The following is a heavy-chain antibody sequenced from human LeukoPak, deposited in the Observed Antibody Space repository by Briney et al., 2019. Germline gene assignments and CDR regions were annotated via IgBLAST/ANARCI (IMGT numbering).Heavy chain of an antibody. CDR2: IKQDGSEK. CDR3: ARASSGWTYYFDY. V-gene: IGHV3-7*01. D-gene: IGHD6-19*01. Sequence: GGSLRLSCAASGFTFSSYWMSWVRQAPGKGLEWVANIKQDGSEKYYVVSVKGRFTISRDNAKNSLYLQMNSLRAEDTAVYYCARASSGWTYYFDYWGQGTLVTVSS. J-gene: IGHJ4*02. CDR1: GFTFSSYW.